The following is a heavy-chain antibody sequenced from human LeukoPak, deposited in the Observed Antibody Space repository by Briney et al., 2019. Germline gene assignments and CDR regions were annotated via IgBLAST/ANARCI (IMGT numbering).Heavy chain of an antibody. CDR2: INHSGST. CDR3: ARARLARAFDY. J-gene: IGHJ4*02. Sequence: SETLSLTCAVYGGSFSGYYWSWIRQPPGKGLEWIGEINHSGSTNYNPSLKSRVTISVDTSKNQFSLKLSSVTAADTAVYYCARARLARAFDYWSQGTLVTVSS. V-gene: IGHV4-34*01. CDR1: GGSFSGYY.